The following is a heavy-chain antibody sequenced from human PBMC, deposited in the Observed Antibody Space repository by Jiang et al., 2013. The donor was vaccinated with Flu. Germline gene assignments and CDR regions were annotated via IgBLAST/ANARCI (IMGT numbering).Heavy chain of an antibody. CDR3: AREKPSRTYVHFYGMDV. CDR1: GFAFSRDT. Sequence: VQLVESGGSQVKAGGSLRLSCAASGFAFSRDTMNWVRQAPGKGLEWLSSLSRDSKYVYYAESVRGRFIISRDNARNSVYLEMHSLRVEDSGVYYCAREKPSRTYVHFYGMDVWGQGTTV. J-gene: IGHJ6*02. V-gene: IGHV3-21*01. CDR2: LSRDSKYV. D-gene: IGHD3-16*01.